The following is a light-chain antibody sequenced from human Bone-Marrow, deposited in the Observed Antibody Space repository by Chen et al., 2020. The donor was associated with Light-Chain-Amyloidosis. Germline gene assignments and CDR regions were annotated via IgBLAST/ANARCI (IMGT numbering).Light chain of an antibody. V-gene: IGKV3-11*01. J-gene: IGKJ5*01. CDR2: DAS. CDR3: QQRSNWPIT. Sequence: EIVLTQSPATLSLSPGERATLSCRASQSVSSDLAWYQQKPGQAPRLLIYDASNRATGIPARFSGSVSGIDFTLTISSLEPEYFAVYYCQQRSNWPITFGQGTRLEI. CDR1: QSVSSD.